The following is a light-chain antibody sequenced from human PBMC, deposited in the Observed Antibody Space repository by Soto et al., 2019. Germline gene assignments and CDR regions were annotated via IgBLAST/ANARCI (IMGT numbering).Light chain of an antibody. CDR1: SSDVGGYNY. CDR2: DVS. Sequence: QSALTQPACVSGSPGQSITISCTGTSSDVGGYNYVSWYQQHPGKAPKLMIYDVSNRPSGVSNRFSGSKSGNTASLTISGLQAEDESDYYCSPYSSSSTWVFGGGTQLTVL. CDR3: SPYSSSSTWV. J-gene: IGLJ3*02. V-gene: IGLV2-14*01.